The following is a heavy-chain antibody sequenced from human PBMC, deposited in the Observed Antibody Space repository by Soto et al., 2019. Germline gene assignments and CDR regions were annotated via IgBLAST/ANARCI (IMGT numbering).Heavy chain of an antibody. Sequence: EVQLLESGGGLVQPGGSLRLSCAASGFTFSSYAMSWVRQAPGKGLEWVSSISGNGGSTYYADSVKGRFTISRDNSKNTVYLQMDSLRAEDKAIYYCAKERGGYCTSTTCYGGGSFDYWGQGTLVTVSS. V-gene: IGHV3-23*01. CDR2: ISGNGGST. D-gene: IGHD2-2*01. CDR3: AKERGGYCTSTTCYGGGSFDY. J-gene: IGHJ4*02. CDR1: GFTFSSYA.